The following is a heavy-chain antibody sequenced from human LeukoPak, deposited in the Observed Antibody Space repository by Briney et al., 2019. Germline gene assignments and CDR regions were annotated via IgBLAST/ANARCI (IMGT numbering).Heavy chain of an antibody. D-gene: IGHD3-10*02. J-gene: IGHJ6*02. CDR2: IGSDNKP. Sequence: GGSLSLSCEASGFTFSAYAMTWLRQAPGKGLEWVSSIGSDNKPHYSESVKGRFAISRDNSKNTLFLQLHNLRVQDTALYYCARDLRYYVAMDVWGQGTTVTVSS. V-gene: IGHV3-23*01. CDR1: GFTFSAYA. CDR3: ARDLRYYVAMDV.